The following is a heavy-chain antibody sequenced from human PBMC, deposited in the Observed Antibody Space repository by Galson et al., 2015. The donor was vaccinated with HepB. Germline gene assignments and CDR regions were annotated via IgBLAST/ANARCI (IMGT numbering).Heavy chain of an antibody. CDR1: GFTFSDYY. CDR3: ARGEELIAPLYYYMDV. D-gene: IGHD1-7*01. Sequence: SLRLSCAASGFTFSDYYMSWIRQAPGKGLEWVSYISSSGSTIYYADFVKGRFTISRDNAKNSLYLQMNSLRAEDTAVYYCARGEELIAPLYYYMDVWGKGTTVTVSS. J-gene: IGHJ6*03. CDR2: ISSSGSTI. V-gene: IGHV3-11*01.